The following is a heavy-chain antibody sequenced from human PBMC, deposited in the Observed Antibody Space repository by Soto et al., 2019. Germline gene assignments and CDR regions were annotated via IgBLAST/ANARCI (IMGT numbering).Heavy chain of an antibody. J-gene: IGHJ6*02. V-gene: IGHV1-69*12. CDR3: ARAPYGEDSQYYYGMDV. CDR1: GGTFSSYA. Sequence: QVQLVQSGAEVKKPGSSVKVSCKASGGTFSSYAISWVRQAPGQGLEWMGGIIPIFGTANYAQKFQGRVTITADESXSXXYMELSSRRSEDTAVYYCARAPYGEDSQYYYGMDVWGQGTTVTVSS. D-gene: IGHD3-10*01. CDR2: IIPIFGTA.